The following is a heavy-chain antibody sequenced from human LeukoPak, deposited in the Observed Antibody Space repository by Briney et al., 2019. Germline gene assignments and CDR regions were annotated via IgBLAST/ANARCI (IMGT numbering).Heavy chain of an antibody. V-gene: IGHV4-39*01. D-gene: IGHD3-22*01. CDR3: GRSDSSLFHF. CDR1: GASITSGGYY. CDR2: VYYSGRT. J-gene: IGHJ4*02. Sequence: SETLSLTCTVSGASITSGGYYWGWIRQPPGKGLEWIGSVYYSGRTYYNPSFESRVTVSLDTSKNQFSLHLRSVTSADTAVFYCGRSDSSLFHFWGQGTLVTVSS.